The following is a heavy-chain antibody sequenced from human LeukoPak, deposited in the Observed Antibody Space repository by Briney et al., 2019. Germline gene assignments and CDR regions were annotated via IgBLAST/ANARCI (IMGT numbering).Heavy chain of an antibody. CDR1: GASISNSAYY. Sequence: KSSETLSLTCTVSGASISNSAYYWLWIRQPPGEGLECIGTVHYSGSTFYNPSLKSRVNISVDTSKNQFSLQLSSVTAAGTAVYYCARLFFVIDTWGQGTLVTVSS. CDR2: VHYSGST. CDR3: ARLFFVIDT. D-gene: IGHD3-3*01. J-gene: IGHJ5*02. V-gene: IGHV4-39*01.